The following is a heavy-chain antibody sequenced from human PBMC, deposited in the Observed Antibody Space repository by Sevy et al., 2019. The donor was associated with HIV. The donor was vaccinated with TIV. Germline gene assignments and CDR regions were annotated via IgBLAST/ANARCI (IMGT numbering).Heavy chain of an antibody. Sequence: GGSLRLSCAASGFPASSNYLGWVRQAPGKGLGWVSVRYGDGSTNPADSVKGRFTISRDNSKNTLYLQMNSLRVEDTAVYYCARGKSGYGYGLDYWGQGTLVTVSS. J-gene: IGHJ4*02. D-gene: IGHD5-18*01. CDR1: GFPASSNY. CDR2: RYGDGST. V-gene: IGHV3-66*01. CDR3: ARGKSGYGYGLDY.